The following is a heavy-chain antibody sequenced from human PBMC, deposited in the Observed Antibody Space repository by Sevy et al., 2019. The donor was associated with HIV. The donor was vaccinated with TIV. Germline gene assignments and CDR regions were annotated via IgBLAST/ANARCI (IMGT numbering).Heavy chain of an antibody. J-gene: IGHJ4*02. D-gene: IGHD1-1*01. CDR3: AREIGRGISF. V-gene: IGHV3-7*01. Sequence: GGSLRLSCAASGFTFGSFWMHWVRQAPGKGLEWVANIKQDGSQKYYVHSVKGRFTISRDNAKNSLYLQMNSLRAEDTAVYYCAREIGRGISFWGQGTLVTVSS. CDR2: IKQDGSQK. CDR1: GFTFGSFW.